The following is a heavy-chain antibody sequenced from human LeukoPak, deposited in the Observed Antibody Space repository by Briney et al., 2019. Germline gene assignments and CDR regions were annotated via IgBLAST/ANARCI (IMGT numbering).Heavy chain of an antibody. CDR3: ARRVGGLLPDRFDY. Sequence: SETLSLACTVSGGSISSYYWDWIRQPPGKGLEWIGTIYYSGRTYYNPSLKSRVTISVDTSKSQFSLNLNSVTAADTAVYYCARRVGGLLPDRFDYWGQGTLVTDSS. CDR2: IYYSGRT. J-gene: IGHJ4*02. V-gene: IGHV4-39*01. D-gene: IGHD1-26*01. CDR1: GGSISSYY.